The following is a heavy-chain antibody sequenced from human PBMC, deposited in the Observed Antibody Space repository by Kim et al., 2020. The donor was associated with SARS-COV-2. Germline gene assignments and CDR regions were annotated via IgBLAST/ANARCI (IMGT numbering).Heavy chain of an antibody. J-gene: IGHJ5*02. D-gene: IGHD5-18*01. Sequence: GGSLRLSCAASGFTFSSYGMHWVRQAPGKGLEWVAVLWYDGSNKYYADSVKGRFTISRDNSKNTLYLQMNSLRAEDTAVYYSARDSRWIPTGWFDPWGQG. CDR1: GFTFSSYG. CDR2: LWYDGSNK. CDR3: ARDSRWIPTGWFDP. V-gene: IGHV3-33*01.